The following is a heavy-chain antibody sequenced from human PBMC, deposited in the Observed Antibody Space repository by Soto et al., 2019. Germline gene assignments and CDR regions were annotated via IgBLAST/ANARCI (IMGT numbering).Heavy chain of an antibody. D-gene: IGHD3-3*01. V-gene: IGHV3-23*01. CDR3: AKAPSFFGVPNYFDY. CDR2: ISGSGGST. Sequence: GGSLRLSCAASGFTFSSYAMSWVRQAPGKGLEWVSAISGSGGSTYYADSVKGRFTISRDNSKNTLYLQMNSLRAEDTAVYYCAKAPSFFGVPNYFDYWGQGTLVTVSS. CDR1: GFTFSSYA. J-gene: IGHJ4*02.